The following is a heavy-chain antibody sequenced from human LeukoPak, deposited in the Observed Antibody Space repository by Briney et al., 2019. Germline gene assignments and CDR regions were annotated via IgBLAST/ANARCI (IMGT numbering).Heavy chain of an antibody. CDR2: ISGSGGST. V-gene: IGHV3-23*01. D-gene: IGHD3-10*02. CDR3: AKAPTMSHLNYFDY. Sequence: GGSLRLSCAASGFTFSSYAMSWVRQAPGKGLEWVSAISGSGGSTYCADSVKGRFTISRDNSKNTLYLQMNSLRAEDTAVYYCAKAPTMSHLNYFDYWGQGTLVTVSS. CDR1: GFTFSSYA. J-gene: IGHJ4*02.